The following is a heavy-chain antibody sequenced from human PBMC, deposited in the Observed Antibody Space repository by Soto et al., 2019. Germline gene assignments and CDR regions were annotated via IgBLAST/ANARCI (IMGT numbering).Heavy chain of an antibody. CDR3: AKDLVGGTNAYWYFDL. D-gene: IGHD3-16*01. CDR1: GFTFDDYA. J-gene: IGHJ2*01. V-gene: IGHV3-9*01. Sequence: EVQLVESGGGLVQPGRSLRLSCAASGFTFDDYAMHWVRQAPGKGLEWGSGISWNSGSIGYADSVKGRFTISRDNAKNSLYLQMNSLRAEDTALYYCAKDLVGGTNAYWYFDLWGRGTLVTVSS. CDR2: ISWNSGSI.